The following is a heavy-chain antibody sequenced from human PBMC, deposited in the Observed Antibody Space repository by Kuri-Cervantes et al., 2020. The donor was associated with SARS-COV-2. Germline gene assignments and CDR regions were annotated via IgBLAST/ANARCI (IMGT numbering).Heavy chain of an antibody. CDR2: ISYDGSNK. J-gene: IGHJ4*02. V-gene: IGHV3-30-3*01. D-gene: IGHD6-13*01. CDR3: ARGNSSSHDFIGYYFDY. Sequence: GGSLRLSCSASGFTFSSYAMHWVRQAPGKGLEWVAVISYDGSNKYYADSVKGRFTISRDNSKNTLYLQMNSLRAEETAVYYCARGNSSSHDFIGYYFDYWGQGTMVTVSS. CDR1: GFTFSSYA.